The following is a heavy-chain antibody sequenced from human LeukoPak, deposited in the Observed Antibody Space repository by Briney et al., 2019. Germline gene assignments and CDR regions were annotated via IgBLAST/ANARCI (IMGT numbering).Heavy chain of an antibody. J-gene: IGHJ4*02. CDR1: GFTFSSYG. V-gene: IGHV3-23*01. CDR3: AKAVAMVRGVVPSCDY. Sequence: GGSLRLSCAASGFTFSSYGMSWVRQAPGKGLEWVSAISGSGGSTYYADSVKGRFTISRDNSKNTLYLQMNSLRAEDTAVYYCAKAVAMVRGVVPSCDYWGQGTLVTVSS. D-gene: IGHD3-10*01. CDR2: ISGSGGST.